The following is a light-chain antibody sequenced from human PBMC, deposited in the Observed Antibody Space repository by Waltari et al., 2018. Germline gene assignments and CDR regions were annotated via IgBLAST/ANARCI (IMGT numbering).Light chain of an antibody. CDR3: QQYNSYWT. CDR2: KAS. CDR1: QSISSW. V-gene: IGKV1-5*03. Sequence: DIQMTQSPSTLSASVGDRVTIPCRASQSISSWLAWYQQKPGKAPKLLYYKASRLESRVPSLFGGRGAGTEFTLTISSLQPDDFATYYCQQYNSYWTFGQGTKVEIK. J-gene: IGKJ1*01.